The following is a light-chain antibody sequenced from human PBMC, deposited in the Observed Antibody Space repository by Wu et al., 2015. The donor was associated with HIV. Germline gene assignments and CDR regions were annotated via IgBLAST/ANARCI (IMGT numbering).Light chain of an antibody. CDR3: QQRDKWPLT. CDR2: DAS. Sequence: VVLTQSPVTLSLSPGDRATLFCRANQNVGDSLAWYQHKPGRAPRILIYDASTRATGISARFAGTGSGTDFTLIINGLESEDSAVYYCQQRDKWPLTFGGGPKVDIK. V-gene: IGKV3-11*01. CDR1: QNVGDS. J-gene: IGKJ4*01.